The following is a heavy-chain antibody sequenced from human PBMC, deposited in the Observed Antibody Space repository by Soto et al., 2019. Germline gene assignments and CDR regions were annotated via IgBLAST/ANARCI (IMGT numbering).Heavy chain of an antibody. Sequence: EVQLLESGGGLVQPGGSLRLTCAASGFTFRSYAMSWVRQAPGKGLEWVSTISGSGDSTNYADSVKGRFTMSRDNSKNTLYLQLNRLRAEDTAVYYCAKAVVTPTVVTDAFDMWGQGTLVTVSS. CDR2: ISGSGDST. D-gene: IGHD2-21*02. CDR1: GFTFRSYA. J-gene: IGHJ3*02. CDR3: AKAVVTPTVVTDAFDM. V-gene: IGHV3-23*01.